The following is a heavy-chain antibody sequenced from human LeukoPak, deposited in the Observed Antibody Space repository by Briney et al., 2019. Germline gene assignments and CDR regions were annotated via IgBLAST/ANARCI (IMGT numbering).Heavy chain of an antibody. D-gene: IGHD2-2*01. Sequence: TXXSXWXXXVRHAPGKGLVWVSRINSDGSSTSYADSVKGRFTISRDNAKNTLYLQMNSLRAEDTAVYYCARDLSYCSSTSCALHWFDPWGQGTLVTVSS. CDR1: TXXSXW. CDR2: INSDGSST. V-gene: IGHV3-74*01. CDR3: ARDLSYCSSTSCALHWFDP. J-gene: IGHJ5*02.